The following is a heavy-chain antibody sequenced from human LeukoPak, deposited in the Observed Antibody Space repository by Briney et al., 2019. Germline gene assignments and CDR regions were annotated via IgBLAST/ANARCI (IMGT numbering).Heavy chain of an antibody. CDR3: ARLRYSSGRAFYLDH. CDR2: ISGSGGST. Sequence: PGGSLRLSCAASGFTFSSYAMSWVRQAPGKGLEWVSAISGSGGSTYYADSVKGRFTISRDNSKNTLYLQMNSLRPEDTAVYYCARLRYSSGRAFYLDHWGQGTLVTVSS. V-gene: IGHV3-23*01. D-gene: IGHD6-19*01. CDR1: GFTFSSYA. J-gene: IGHJ4*02.